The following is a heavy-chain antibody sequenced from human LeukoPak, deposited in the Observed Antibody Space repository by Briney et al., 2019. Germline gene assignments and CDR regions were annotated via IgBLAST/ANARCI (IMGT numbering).Heavy chain of an antibody. CDR3: AKGPTYDSLPYYFDY. D-gene: IGHD3-22*01. CDR2: ISSNGGST. Sequence: SAGSLRLSCSASGFTFSYYAMHWVRQAAGQGLEFVSGISSNGGSTYYADSLKGRFTVSRDNSNNTLYLQMSSLRAEDTAIYYCAKGPTYDSLPYYFDYWGQGTLVTVSS. J-gene: IGHJ4*02. CDR1: GFTFSYYA. V-gene: IGHV3-64D*09.